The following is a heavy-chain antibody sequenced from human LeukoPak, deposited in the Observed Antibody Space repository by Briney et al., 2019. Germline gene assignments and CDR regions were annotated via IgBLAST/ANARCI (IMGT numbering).Heavy chain of an antibody. Sequence: SETLSLTCTVSGGSISSGGYYWSWIRQPPGKGLEWIGYIYHSGSTYYNPSLKSRVTISVDRSKNQFSLKLSSVTAADTAVYYCASFAPEEIIVGAANAFDIWGQGTMVTVSS. J-gene: IGHJ3*02. CDR3: ASFAPEEIIVGAANAFDI. V-gene: IGHV4-30-2*01. CDR2: IYHSGST. D-gene: IGHD1-26*01. CDR1: GGSISSGGYY.